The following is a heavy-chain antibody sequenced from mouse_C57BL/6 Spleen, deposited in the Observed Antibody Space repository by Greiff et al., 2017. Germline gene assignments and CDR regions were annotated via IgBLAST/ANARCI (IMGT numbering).Heavy chain of an antibody. J-gene: IGHJ1*03. CDR3: ARAGITTVPYWYFDV. D-gene: IGHD1-1*01. CDR1: GYSITSGYY. CDR2: ISYDGSN. V-gene: IGHV3-6*01. Sequence: EVKLMESGPGLVKPSQSLSLTCSVTGYSITSGYYWNWIRQFPGNKLEWMGYISYDGSNNYNPSLKNRISITRDTSKNQFFLKLNSVTTEDTATYYCARAGITTVPYWYFDVWGTGTTVTVSS.